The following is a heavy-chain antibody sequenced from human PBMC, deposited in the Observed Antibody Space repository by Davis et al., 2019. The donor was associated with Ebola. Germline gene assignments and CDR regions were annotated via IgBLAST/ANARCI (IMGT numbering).Heavy chain of an antibody. J-gene: IGHJ6*02. CDR2: INCSGGGK. V-gene: IGHV1-46*01. CDR1: GYTFTGYW. CDR3: ARDQRVTASRYYYYGMDV. Sequence: VSVKVSCKASGYTFTGYWMHWVRQAPGQGLEWMGIINCSGGGKTYAQKFQGRVTMTTDTSTSTAYMELRSLRSDDAAIYYCARDQRVTASRYYYYGMDVWGQGTTVTVSS. D-gene: IGHD2-21*02.